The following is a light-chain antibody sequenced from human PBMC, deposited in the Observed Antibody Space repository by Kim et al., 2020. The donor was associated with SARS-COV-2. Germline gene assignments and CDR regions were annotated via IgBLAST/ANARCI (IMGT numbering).Light chain of an antibody. J-gene: IGKJ1*01. V-gene: IGKV3-20*01. Sequence: LAPGEGTTRSCRASQSLPSSNLAWYQHKPGQAPWILIYGTSSRATGMTDRFSGSLSGTAFTLTISRLEPEDSGIYYCHQYQSSPRTFGQGTKLEI. CDR1: QSLPSSN. CDR3: HQYQSSPRT. CDR2: GTS.